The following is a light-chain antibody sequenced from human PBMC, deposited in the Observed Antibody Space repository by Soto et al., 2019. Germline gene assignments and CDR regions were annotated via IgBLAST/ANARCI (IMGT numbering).Light chain of an antibody. Sequence: EIVLTQSPDTGSLSPGEGATLSCRASQSVSSSELAWYQQKPGQAPRLLVYGTSRKATGISDRFSGSGSGTDFSLTISRLEPEDFAVYYCQQYASSPRTFGQGTKVEIK. CDR2: GTS. CDR3: QQYASSPRT. J-gene: IGKJ1*01. CDR1: QSVSSSE. V-gene: IGKV3-20*01.